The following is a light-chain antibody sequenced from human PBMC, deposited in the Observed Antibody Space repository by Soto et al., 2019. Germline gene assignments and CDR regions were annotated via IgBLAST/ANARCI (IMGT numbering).Light chain of an antibody. J-gene: IGKJ2*01. CDR1: QSGTSNY. V-gene: IGKV3-20*01. CDR3: QRSGTSPYS. CDR2: DAY. Sequence: EILLTHSPGTLSLSPGERATLSCRASQSGTSNYLAWYQQKPRQAPRLRICDAYSRATSIPDSFSGSGSVTDFTIKIARLEPEDFAVYYCQRSGTSPYSFGQRTKMEIK.